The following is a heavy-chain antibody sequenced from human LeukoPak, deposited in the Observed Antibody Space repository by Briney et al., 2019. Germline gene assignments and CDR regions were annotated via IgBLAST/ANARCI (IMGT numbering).Heavy chain of an antibody. V-gene: IGHV5-51*01. CDR2: IYPGDSDT. Sequence: GESLKISCKGSGYSFTSYWIGGVRLMPGRGLEWMGIIYPGDSDTRYSPSFQGQVTISAEKSISTAYLQWSSLKASDTAMYYCARRKGYCGSSDYYAFDYWGQGTLVTVSS. CDR3: ARRKGYCGSSDYYAFDY. J-gene: IGHJ4*02. CDR1: GYSFTSYW. D-gene: IGHD3-22*01.